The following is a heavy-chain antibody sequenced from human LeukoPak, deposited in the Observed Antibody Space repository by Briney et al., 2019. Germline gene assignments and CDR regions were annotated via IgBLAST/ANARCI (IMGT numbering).Heavy chain of an antibody. Sequence: ASVKVSCKASGYSFSDYAIQWVCQAPGQRLEWMGWINAGNGKTKYSQNFQGRGTITRDRSASTAYMELSSLRSEDTSIYYCARGRWTATETTYYLDYWGQGTLVTVSS. CDR3: ARGRWTATETTYYLDY. CDR1: GYSFSDYA. D-gene: IGHD4-17*01. V-gene: IGHV1-3*01. J-gene: IGHJ4*02. CDR2: INAGNGKT.